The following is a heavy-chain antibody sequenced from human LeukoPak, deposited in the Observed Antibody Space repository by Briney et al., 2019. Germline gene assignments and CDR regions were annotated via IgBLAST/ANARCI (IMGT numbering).Heavy chain of an antibody. V-gene: IGHV1-8*02. CDR1: GYTFTGYY. CDR3: ARLRGPNYYYYYMDV. J-gene: IGHJ6*03. CDR2: MNPNSGNT. Sequence: GASVKVSCKASGYTFTGYYMHWVRQATGQGLEWMGWMNPNSGNTGYAQKFQGRVTMTRNTSISTAYMELSSLRSEDTAVYYCARLRGPNYYYYYMDVWGKGTTVTISS. D-gene: IGHD1-26*01.